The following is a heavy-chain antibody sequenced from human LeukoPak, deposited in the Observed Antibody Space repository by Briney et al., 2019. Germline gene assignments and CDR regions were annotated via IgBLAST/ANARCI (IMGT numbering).Heavy chain of an antibody. J-gene: IGHJ4*02. V-gene: IGHV3-21*01. CDR1: GFTFSSYS. CDR3: ARETEPLDYGDSTNLDY. D-gene: IGHD4/OR15-4a*01. Sequence: GGSLRLSCAASGFTFSSYSMNWVRQAPGKGLEGVAFMGSRSGNIYYADSVKGRFSISRDNAKDSVYLQMNSLRADDPAVYYCARETEPLDYGDSTNLDYWGQGTLVTVSS. CDR2: MGSRSGNI.